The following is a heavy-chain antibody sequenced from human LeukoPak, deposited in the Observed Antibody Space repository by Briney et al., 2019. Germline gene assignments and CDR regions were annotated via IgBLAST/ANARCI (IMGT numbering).Heavy chain of an antibody. Sequence: ASVKVSCKASGYTFTSYAMHWVRQAPGQRLGWMGWINAGNGNTKYSQKFQGRVTITRDTSASTAYMELSSLRSEDTAVYYCAREGRYSSGWSAPYYYYGMDVWGQGTTVTVSS. D-gene: IGHD6-19*01. V-gene: IGHV1-3*01. CDR2: INAGNGNT. CDR1: GYTFTSYA. CDR3: AREGRYSSGWSAPYYYYGMDV. J-gene: IGHJ6*02.